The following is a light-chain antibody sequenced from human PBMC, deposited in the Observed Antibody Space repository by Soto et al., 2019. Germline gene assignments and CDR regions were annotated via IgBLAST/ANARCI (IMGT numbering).Light chain of an antibody. Sequence: DIQLTQFPSTLSASVGDRVSITCRARESINIWLAWYQQKPGKAPTLLMYDASILASGGSPRCCGSGSGTQFTLTISSLQPDDFATYYCQQYNSYRTFGQGTRVEIK. J-gene: IGKJ1*01. CDR3: QQYNSYRT. V-gene: IGKV1-5*01. CDR2: DAS. CDR1: ESINIW.